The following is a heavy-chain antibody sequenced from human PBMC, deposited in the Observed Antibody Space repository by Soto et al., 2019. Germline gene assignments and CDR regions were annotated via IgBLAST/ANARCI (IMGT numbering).Heavy chain of an antibody. CDR1: GFTFSSNG. D-gene: IGHD2-8*01. J-gene: IGHJ1*01. Sequence: HLGGSLRLSCAASGFTFSSNGMNWVRQAPGKGLEWVSYISSSSSMIYYAESVKGRFTISRDNAKNSLYLHLNSLRDEDTAVYYCARDGRNCTYGVCYFHHWGQGTLVTVSS. CDR3: ARDGRNCTYGVCYFHH. CDR2: ISSSSSMI. V-gene: IGHV3-48*02.